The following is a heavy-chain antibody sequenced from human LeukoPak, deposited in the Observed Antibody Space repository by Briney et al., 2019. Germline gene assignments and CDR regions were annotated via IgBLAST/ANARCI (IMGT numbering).Heavy chain of an antibody. J-gene: IGHJ4*02. D-gene: IGHD1-26*01. V-gene: IGHV4-59*01. Sequence: SETLSLTCTVSGGSITTYYWTWIRQPPGKGLEWIGHIHYSGSTNYNPSLKSRVTISVDTSKNQFSLKLSSVTAADTAVYYCARDVGATPGYFDYWGQGTLVTVSS. CDR2: IHYSGST. CDR1: GGSITTYY. CDR3: ARDVGATPGYFDY.